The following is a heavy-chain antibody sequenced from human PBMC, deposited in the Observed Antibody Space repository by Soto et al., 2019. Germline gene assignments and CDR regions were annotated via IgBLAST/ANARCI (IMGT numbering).Heavy chain of an antibody. CDR2: IYPGDSDT. V-gene: IGHV5-51*01. Sequence: PGESLKISCKGSGYNFPTYWIAWVRQMPGKGLEWMGIIYPGDSDTRYSPSFQGQVTISADKSINTAYLQWSSLKASDTAMYYCARPSCSSTSCYPDEIDYWGQGTLVTVSS. CDR3: ARPSCSSTSCYPDEIDY. D-gene: IGHD2-2*01. J-gene: IGHJ4*02. CDR1: GYNFPTYW.